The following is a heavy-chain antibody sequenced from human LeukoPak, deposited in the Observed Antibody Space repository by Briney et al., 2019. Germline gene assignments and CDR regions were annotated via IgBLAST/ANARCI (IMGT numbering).Heavy chain of an antibody. J-gene: IGHJ4*02. CDR1: GGSISSSSYY. CDR3: ARQAYSYGYGDRPGFIDY. CDR2: IYYSGST. V-gene: IGHV4-39*01. Sequence: KSSETLSLTCTVSGGSISSSSYYWGWIRQPPGKGLEWIGSIYYSGSTYYNPSLKSRVTISVDTSKNQFSLKLSSVTAADTAVYYCARQAYSYGYGDRPGFIDYWGQGTLVTVSS. D-gene: IGHD5-18*01.